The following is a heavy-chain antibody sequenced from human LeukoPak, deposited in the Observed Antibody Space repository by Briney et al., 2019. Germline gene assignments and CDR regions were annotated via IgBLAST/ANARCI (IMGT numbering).Heavy chain of an antibody. CDR1: GFTFSSYW. Sequence: GGSLRLSCAASGFTFSSYWMSWVRQAPGKGLEWVANIKQDGSEKYYVDSVKGRFTISRDSAKNSLYLQMNSLRAEDTAVYYCARGYYDFWSGIGDYYMDVWGKGTTVTVSS. CDR3: ARGYYDFWSGIGDYYMDV. J-gene: IGHJ6*03. CDR2: IKQDGSEK. D-gene: IGHD3-3*01. V-gene: IGHV3-7*04.